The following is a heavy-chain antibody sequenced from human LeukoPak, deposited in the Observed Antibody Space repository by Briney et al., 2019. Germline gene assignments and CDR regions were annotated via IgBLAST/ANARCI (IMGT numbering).Heavy chain of an antibody. CDR3: ARRFDAFDI. V-gene: IGHV4-59*08. CDR2: ICYSGST. Sequence: SETLPLTCTVSGCSISSYYWRWIRQPPGKGLEWIGYICYSGSTNYNPSLKSRVTISVDTSKNQFSLKLSSVTAADTAVYYCARRFDAFDIWGQGTMVTVSS. CDR1: GCSISSYY. J-gene: IGHJ3*02.